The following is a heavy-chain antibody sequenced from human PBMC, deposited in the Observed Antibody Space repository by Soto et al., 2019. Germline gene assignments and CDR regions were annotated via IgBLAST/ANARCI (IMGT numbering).Heavy chain of an antibody. J-gene: IGHJ6*02. CDR2: MLYSGLT. CDR1: GYSVSSSDYY. Sequence: SATLSLTCSVSGYSVSSSDYYWAWIRQPPGTGLEWIGSMLYSGLTYYNPSLKSRVTLSVDTSKNQFSVRLNSVTASDTAVYYCAPLTVSLSGPYGIHVWGQGTTVTVSS. CDR3: APLTVSLSGPYGIHV. D-gene: IGHD2-15*01. V-gene: IGHV4-39*01.